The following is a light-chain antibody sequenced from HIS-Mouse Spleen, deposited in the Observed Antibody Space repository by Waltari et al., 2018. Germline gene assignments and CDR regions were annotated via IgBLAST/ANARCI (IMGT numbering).Light chain of an antibody. CDR3: QQYGSSPPWT. CDR1: QSVSSSY. J-gene: IGKJ1*01. V-gene: IGKV3-20*01. CDR2: GAS. Sequence: EIVLTQSPGTLSVSPGERATLPCRASQSVSSSYLAWYQQKPGQAPRLLIYGASSRATGIPDRFSGSGSGTDFTLTISRLEPEDFAVYYCQQYGSSPPWTFGQGTKVEIK.